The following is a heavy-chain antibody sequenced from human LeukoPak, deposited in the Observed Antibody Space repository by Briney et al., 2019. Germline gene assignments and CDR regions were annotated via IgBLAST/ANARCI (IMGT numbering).Heavy chain of an antibody. CDR2: ALHTGVRK. V-gene: IGHV3-30*02. CDR3: AKDRGYGEHDPFES. J-gene: IGHJ4*02. Sequence: GGCLRLSCVGSGFTFSDYAIHWVRQPPGKGVEWVASALHTGVRKQSADSVKGRLTLSRDNSRDSVHLQMNRLRDEDTAVYYCAKDRGYGEHDPFESWGLGSLVTVSS. CDR1: GFTFSDYA. D-gene: IGHD4/OR15-4a*01.